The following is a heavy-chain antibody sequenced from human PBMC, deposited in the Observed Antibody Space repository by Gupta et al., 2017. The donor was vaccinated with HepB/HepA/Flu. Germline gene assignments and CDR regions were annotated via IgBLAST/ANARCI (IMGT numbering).Heavy chain of an antibody. CDR1: GDSITSINW. V-gene: IGHV4-4*02. D-gene: IGHD4-23*01. J-gene: IGHJ3*02. CDR3: ATFSTTVLTPNDAFDI. Sequence: QVQLQESGPGVVEPSGTLSLTCAVSGDSITSINWWNWVRQPPGKGLEWIGEIHHNGNTKYNPSLKSRISISIDKSKNHFSLSLRSVTAADTAVYYCATFSTTVLTPNDAFDIWGQGTMVAVSS. CDR2: IHHNGNT.